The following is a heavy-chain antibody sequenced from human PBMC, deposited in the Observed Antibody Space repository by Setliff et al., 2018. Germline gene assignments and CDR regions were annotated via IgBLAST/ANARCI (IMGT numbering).Heavy chain of an antibody. D-gene: IGHD3-10*01. CDR1: GDSFSNHA. J-gene: IGHJ6*04. Sequence: GASVKVSCKASGDSFSNHAISWVRQAPGQGLEWMGGLIPMFGTPGYAQKFKGRVTMTRDTSITTVYMDLSSLKSDDTAVYYCARGTDYHGSGSYWAKDVWGKGTTVTVSS. CDR2: LIPMFGTP. V-gene: IGHV1-69*05. CDR3: ARGTDYHGSGSYWAKDV.